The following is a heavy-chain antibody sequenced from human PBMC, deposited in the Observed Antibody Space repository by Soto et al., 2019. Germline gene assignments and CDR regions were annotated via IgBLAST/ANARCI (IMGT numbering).Heavy chain of an antibody. CDR2: ITGSGGST. CDR3: AKLRSEAGMDV. V-gene: IGHV3-23*01. Sequence: EVQLLQSGGGLVQPGGSLRLSCAVAGFTFSSYAFRWVRQAPGKGLEWVSAITGSGGSTYYADSVKGRFTISRDDSKNTLSLQMHSLRSEDTAVYSCAKLRSEAGMDVWGQGTTVTVSS. CDR1: GFTFSSYA. J-gene: IGHJ6*02.